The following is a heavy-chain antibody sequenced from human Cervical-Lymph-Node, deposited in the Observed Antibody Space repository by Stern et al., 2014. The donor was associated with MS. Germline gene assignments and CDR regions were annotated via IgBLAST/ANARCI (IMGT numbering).Heavy chain of an antibody. CDR1: GYTFTSYG. D-gene: IGHD3-10*01. CDR2: ISAYNGNT. J-gene: IGHJ4*02. V-gene: IGHV1-18*01. CDR3: ARDHQWFGEFPYDY. Sequence: VQLEESGAEVKKPGASVKVSCKASGYTFTSYGISWVRQAPGQGLEWMGWISAYNGNTNYAQKLKGRVTMTTDTSTSTAYMELRSLRSDDTAVYYCARDHQWFGEFPYDYWGQGTLVTVSS.